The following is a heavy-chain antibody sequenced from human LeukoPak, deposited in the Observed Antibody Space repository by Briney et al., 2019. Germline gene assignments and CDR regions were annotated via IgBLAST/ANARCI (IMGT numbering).Heavy chain of an antibody. Sequence: GRSLRLSCAASGFTFSSYAMHWVRQAPGKGLEWVAVISYDGSNKYYADSVKGRFTISRDNSKNTLYLQMGSLRAEDMAVYYCARGAKYGSGSYYQYWGQGTLVTVSS. V-gene: IGHV3-30*14. D-gene: IGHD3-10*01. J-gene: IGHJ4*02. CDR3: ARGAKYGSGSYYQY. CDR1: GFTFSSYA. CDR2: ISYDGSNK.